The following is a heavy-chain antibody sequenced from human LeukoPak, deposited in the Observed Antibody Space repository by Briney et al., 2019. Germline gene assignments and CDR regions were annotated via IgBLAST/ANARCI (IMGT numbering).Heavy chain of an antibody. V-gene: IGHV1-2*02. CDR2: INPNSGGT. CDR1: GYTFTGYY. CDR3: AIYYGDYLSPYYFDY. D-gene: IGHD4-17*01. Sequence: SVKVSFKASGYTFTGYYMHWVRQAPGQGLEWMGWINPNSGGTNYAQKFQGRVTMTRDTSISTAYMELSRLRSDDTAVYYCAIYYGDYLSPYYFDYWGQGTLVTVSS. J-gene: IGHJ4*02.